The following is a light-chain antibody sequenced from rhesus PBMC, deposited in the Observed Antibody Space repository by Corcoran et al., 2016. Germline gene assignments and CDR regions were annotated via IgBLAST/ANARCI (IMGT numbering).Light chain of an antibody. J-gene: IGKJ1*01. CDR2: GGS. V-gene: IGKV2-72*02. CDR3: VQSEAFPWT. CDR1: QNLLHSNGNTY. Sequence: EIVMTQTPLSLPITPGAPASISCRSSQNLLHSNGNTYLHWYLQRPGLFLKLLIYGGSKRASGVPDRFSGSGSGTHCTRTISNVEAKDVGSYDGVQSEAFPWTFGQGTKVEIK.